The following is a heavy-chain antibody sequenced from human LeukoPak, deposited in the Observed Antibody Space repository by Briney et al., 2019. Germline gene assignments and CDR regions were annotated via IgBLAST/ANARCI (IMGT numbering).Heavy chain of an antibody. D-gene: IGHD2-21*02. CDR3: ARGRVVTAGRPDY. CDR2: INHSGST. J-gene: IGHJ4*02. CDR1: GGSISSSSYY. Sequence: KPSETLSLTCTVSGGSISSSSYYWSWIRQPPGKGLEWIGEINHSGSTNYNPSLKSRVTISVDTSKNQFSLKLSSVTAADTAVYYCARGRVVTAGRPDYWGQGTLVTVSS. V-gene: IGHV4-39*07.